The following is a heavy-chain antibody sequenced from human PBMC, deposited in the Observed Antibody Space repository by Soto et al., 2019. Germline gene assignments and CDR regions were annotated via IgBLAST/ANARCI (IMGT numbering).Heavy chain of an antibody. J-gene: IGHJ5*02. CDR1: GYTFTNYG. CDR3: ARVIPGAEAWFGP. Sequence: WASVKVSCKASGYTFTNYGVTWVRQAPGQGLEWMGWISAYTDNPNYAQKFQGRVTMTIDTSTTTAYMDLRSLTSDDTAVYYCARVIPGAEAWFGPWGQGTLATVSS. V-gene: IGHV1-18*01. D-gene: IGHD2-2*01. CDR2: ISAYTDNP.